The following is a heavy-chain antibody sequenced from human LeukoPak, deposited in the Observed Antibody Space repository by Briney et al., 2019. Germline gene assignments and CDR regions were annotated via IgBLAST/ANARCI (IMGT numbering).Heavy chain of an antibody. CDR3: ARDPDRTYYDFWSGYPGGYYYMDV. CDR1: GGSISSGSYY. J-gene: IGHJ6*03. Sequence: SQTLSLTCTVSGGSISSGSYYWSWIRQPAGKGLEWIGRIYTSGSTNYNPSLKSRVTISVDTSKNQFSLKLSSVTAADTAVYYCARDPDRTYYDFWSGYPGGYYYMDVWGKGTTVTVSS. D-gene: IGHD3-3*01. CDR2: IYTSGST. V-gene: IGHV4-61*02.